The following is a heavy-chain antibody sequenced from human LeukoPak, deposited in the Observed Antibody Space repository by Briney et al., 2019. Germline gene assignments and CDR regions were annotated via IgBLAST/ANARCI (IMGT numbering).Heavy chain of an antibody. J-gene: IGHJ4*02. V-gene: IGHV5-51*01. CDR2: IYPGDSDT. CDR1: GYSFTSYW. D-gene: IGHD6-19*01. Sequence: GGSLQICCQGSGYSFTSYWSGWGRQVPGKGLEWMGIIYPGDSDTRYSPSFQGQVTISADKSISTAYLQWSSLKASDTAMYYCARRPRTYSSGWYYFDYWGQGTLVTVSS. CDR3: ARRPRTYSSGWYYFDY.